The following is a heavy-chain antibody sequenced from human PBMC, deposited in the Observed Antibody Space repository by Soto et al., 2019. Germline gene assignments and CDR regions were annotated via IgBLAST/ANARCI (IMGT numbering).Heavy chain of an antibody. J-gene: IGHJ6*04. CDR1: GFTFTSYW. CDR2: ISSPDSDT. Sequence: GESLKISCKGSGFTFTSYWIAWVRQMPGKGLEWLGIISSPDSDTRYSPSFQGQVTISHNKSSNTSFQECGSLRASDTAMYYCARVDYPDSVDFYYREDLCGTGTSVTVSS. D-gene: IGHD1-26*01. CDR3: ARVDYPDSVDFYYREDL. V-gene: IGHV5-51*01.